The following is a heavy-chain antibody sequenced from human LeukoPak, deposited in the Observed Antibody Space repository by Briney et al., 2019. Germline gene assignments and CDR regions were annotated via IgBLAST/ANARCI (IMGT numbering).Heavy chain of an antibody. CDR2: ISYDGSNK. CDR1: GFTFSSYG. Sequence: GRSLRLSCAASGFTFSSYGMPWVRQAPGKGLEWVAVISYDGSNKYYGDSVKGRFTISRDNSKNTLYLQMNSLRAEDTAVYYCAKVHLTYYYDSSGYGFQDFWGQGTLVTVSS. CDR3: AKVHLTYYYDSSGYGFQDF. J-gene: IGHJ4*02. V-gene: IGHV3-30*18. D-gene: IGHD3-22*01.